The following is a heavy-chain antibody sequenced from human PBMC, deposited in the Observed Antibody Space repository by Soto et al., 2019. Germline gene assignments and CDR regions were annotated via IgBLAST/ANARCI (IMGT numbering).Heavy chain of an antibody. D-gene: IGHD2-21*02. CDR3: AREETAWPLAYGLDV. CDR2: ISTRSDI. Sequence: GWLRRAGAASGFTFSGYSMNWVRQAPGKGLEWVASISTRSDIYYADSVKGRFTISRDNAKNSVSLQMNSLRAEDTAVYYCAREETAWPLAYGLDVWGQGTTVTVSS. V-gene: IGHV3-21*01. J-gene: IGHJ6*02. CDR1: GFTFSGYS.